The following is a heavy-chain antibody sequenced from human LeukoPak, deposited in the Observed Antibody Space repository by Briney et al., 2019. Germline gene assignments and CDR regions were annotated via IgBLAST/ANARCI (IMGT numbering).Heavy chain of an antibody. D-gene: IGHD3-22*01. CDR2: MNPNSGNT. CDR1: GYTFTSYD. V-gene: IGHV1-8*01. CDR3: ARGRWIDSSGFRSLIDY. Sequence: ASVKVSCKASGYTFTSYDINWLRQAPGQGLEWMGWMNPNSGNTGYAQKFQGRVTMTRNTSISTAYMELSSLRSEDTAVYYCARGRWIDSSGFRSLIDYWGQGTLVTVSS. J-gene: IGHJ4*02.